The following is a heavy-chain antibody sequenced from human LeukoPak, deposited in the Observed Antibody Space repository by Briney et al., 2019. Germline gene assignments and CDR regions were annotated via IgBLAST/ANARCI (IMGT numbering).Heavy chain of an antibody. Sequence: SETLPLTCAVSGYSISNGYQWAWIRQPPGNTLEWIGSIYHSGSAHYNPSLKSRVTISVDTSNNHFSLRLSSVTAADTAVYYCARDPRWLTPDCTSTSCYENYFDPWGQGTLVTVSS. J-gene: IGHJ5*02. CDR1: GYSISNGYQ. D-gene: IGHD2-2*01. V-gene: IGHV4-38-2*02. CDR3: ARDPRWLTPDCTSTSCYENYFDP. CDR2: IYHSGSA.